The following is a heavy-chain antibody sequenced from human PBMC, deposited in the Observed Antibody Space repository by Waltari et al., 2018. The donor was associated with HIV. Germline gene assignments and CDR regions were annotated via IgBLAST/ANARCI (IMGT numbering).Heavy chain of an antibody. J-gene: IGHJ4*02. D-gene: IGHD3-10*01. CDR2: IYHSGST. V-gene: IGHV4-38-2*01. CDR1: GYSIRSGYY. Sequence: QVQLQESGPGLVKPSETLSLTCAVSGYSIRSGYYWGWIRQPPGKGLEWIGSIYHSGSTYYNPSLKSRVTISVDTSKNQFSLKLSSVTAADTAVYYCARWGKGYYGQWGQGTLVTVSS. CDR3: ARWGKGYYGQ.